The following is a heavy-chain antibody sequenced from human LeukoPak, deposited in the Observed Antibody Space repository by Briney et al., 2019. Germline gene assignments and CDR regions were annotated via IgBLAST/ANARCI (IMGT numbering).Heavy chain of an antibody. V-gene: IGHV4-59*01. CDR3: AVLRGSYWDYYYYMDV. CDR1: GGSISSYY. CDR2: IYYSGNT. Sequence: PSQTLSLTCTVSGGSISSYYWSWIRQPPGKGLEWIGYIYYSGNTNYNPSLKSRVTISVDTSKNQFSLKLSSVTAADTAVYYCAVLRGSYWDYYYYMDVWGKGTTVTVSS. J-gene: IGHJ6*03. D-gene: IGHD1-26*01.